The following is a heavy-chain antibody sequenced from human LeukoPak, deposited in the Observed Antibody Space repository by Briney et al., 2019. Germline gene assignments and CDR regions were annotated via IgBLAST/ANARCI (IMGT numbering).Heavy chain of an antibody. CDR1: GGSLRGYY. V-gene: IGHV4-34*01. CDR2: INHSGST. Sequence: PSETLSLTCAVYGGSLRGYYWSWIRPPPGKGLELSGEINHSGSTNYNPSLKSRVTISVDTSKNQFSLKLSSVTAADTAVYYCARGRISSWYYYYMDVWGKGTTVTVSS. D-gene: IGHD6-13*01. CDR3: ARGRISSWYYYYMDV. J-gene: IGHJ6*03.